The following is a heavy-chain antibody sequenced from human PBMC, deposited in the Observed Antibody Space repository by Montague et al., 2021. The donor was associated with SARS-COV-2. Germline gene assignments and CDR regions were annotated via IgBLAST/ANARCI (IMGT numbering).Heavy chain of an antibody. CDR1: GDFISSGGYY. Sequence: TLSLTCTVSGDFISSGGYYWSWIRQHPGKGLEWVGYIYYSGITYYXXXLKSRVTISVDTSKNQFSLKLSSVTAADTAVYYCARTPAVYVVVVPAARGHFDYWGQGTLVTVSS. D-gene: IGHD2-2*01. J-gene: IGHJ4*02. CDR2: IYYSGIT. CDR3: ARTPAVYVVVVPAARGHFDY. V-gene: IGHV4-31*03.